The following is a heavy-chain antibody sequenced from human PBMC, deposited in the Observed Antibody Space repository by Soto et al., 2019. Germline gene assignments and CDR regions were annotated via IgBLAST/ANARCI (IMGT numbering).Heavy chain of an antibody. CDR1: GFTFDDYA. CDR3: AKDSSSRDYYYYYGMAV. D-gene: IGHD6-6*01. CDR2: SSWHSGSI. V-gene: IGHV3-9*01. J-gene: IGHJ6*02. Sequence: EVQLVESGGGLVQPGRSLRLSCAASGFTFDDYAMHWVRQAPGKGREWVSGSSWHSGSIGYADSVKGRFTISRDNAKNSLYLHMNSLRAEDTALYYCAKDSSSRDYYYYYGMAVWGHGTTVTVSS.